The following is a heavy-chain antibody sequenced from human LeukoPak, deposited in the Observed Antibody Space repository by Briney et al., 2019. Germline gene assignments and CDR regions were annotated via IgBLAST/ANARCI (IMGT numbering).Heavy chain of an antibody. D-gene: IGHD1-7*01. Sequence: SETLSLTCTVSGGSISSGSYYWSWIRQPAGKGLEWIGRIYTSGSTNYNPSLKSRVTISVDTSKNQFSLKLSSVTAADTAVYYCARDDFQRGPNWNYEGSGFDPWGQGTLVTVSS. CDR1: GGSISSGSYY. V-gene: IGHV4-61*02. J-gene: IGHJ5*02. CDR3: ARDDFQRGPNWNYEGSGFDP. CDR2: IYTSGST.